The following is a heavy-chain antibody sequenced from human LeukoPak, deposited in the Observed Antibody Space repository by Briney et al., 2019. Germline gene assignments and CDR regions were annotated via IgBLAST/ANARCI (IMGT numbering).Heavy chain of an antibody. CDR3: ARDGSFAEAARPYYFDY. J-gene: IGHJ4*02. CDR2: IIPILGIA. D-gene: IGHD6-6*01. CDR1: GGTFSSYA. Sequence: ASVKVSCKASGGTFSSYAISWVRQAPGQGLEWMGRIIPILGIANYAQKFQGRVTITADKSTSTAYMELSSLRSEDTAVYYCARDGSFAEAARPYYFDYWGQGTLVTVSS. V-gene: IGHV1-69*04.